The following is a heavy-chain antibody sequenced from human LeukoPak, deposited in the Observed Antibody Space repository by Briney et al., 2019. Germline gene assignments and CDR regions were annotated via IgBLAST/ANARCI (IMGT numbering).Heavy chain of an antibody. D-gene: IGHD1-1*01. J-gene: IGHJ6*03. V-gene: IGHV1-2*02. CDR3: ARVAGTPYYYYMDV. Sequence: ASVKVSCKASGYTFIGYCMHWVRQAPGQGLEWMGWINPKSGGTNYAQKFQGRVTMTRDTSISTAYMELSRLRSDDTAVYYCARVAGTPYYYYMDVWGKGTTVTVSS. CDR1: GYTFIGYC. CDR2: INPKSGGT.